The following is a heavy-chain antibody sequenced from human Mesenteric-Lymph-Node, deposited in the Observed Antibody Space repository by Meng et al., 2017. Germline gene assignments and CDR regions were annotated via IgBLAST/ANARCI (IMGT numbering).Heavy chain of an antibody. CDR1: GGSFSGYY. J-gene: IGHJ4*02. V-gene: IGHV4-34*01. CDR2: INHSGST. CDR3: ARASYSWNLGDF. Sequence: QVQLQQWGAGLLKPSETLSLTCAVYGGSFSGYYWSWIRQPPGKGLEWIGEINHSGSTNYNPSLKSRVTISLDKSKNQFFLTLNSVTAADTAVYYCARASYSWNLGDFWGQGTLVTVSS. D-gene: IGHD1-20*01.